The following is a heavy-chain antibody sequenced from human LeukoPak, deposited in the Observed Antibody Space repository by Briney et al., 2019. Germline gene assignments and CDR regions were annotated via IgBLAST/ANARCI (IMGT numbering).Heavy chain of an antibody. Sequence: SGPALVKPTQTLTLTCTFSGFLLSTRGMCVAWIRQPPGKVLEWLALINWGDDKYYTTSLKTRLTISKDTSKNQVVLTMSNMYPVDTATYYCARISYSDTTGYSYFDYWGQGTLVTVSS. CDR3: ARISYSDTTGYSYFDY. J-gene: IGHJ4*02. D-gene: IGHD3-22*01. CDR2: INWGDDK. CDR1: GFLLSTRGMC. V-gene: IGHV2-70*01.